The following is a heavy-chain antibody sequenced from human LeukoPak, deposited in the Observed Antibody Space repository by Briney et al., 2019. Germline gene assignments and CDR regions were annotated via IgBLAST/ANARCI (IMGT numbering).Heavy chain of an antibody. J-gene: IGHJ5*02. V-gene: IGHV4-31*03. Sequence: PSQTLSLTCTVSGGSLSSGGYYWSWIRQHPGRCLECIGYIYYSGSTYYNPSLKSRVTISVDTSKNQFSLKLSSVTAADTAVYYCARVGWLRPINWFDPWGQGTLVTVSS. CDR1: GGSLSSGGYY. CDR2: IYYSGST. D-gene: IGHD5-12*01. CDR3: ARVGWLRPINWFDP.